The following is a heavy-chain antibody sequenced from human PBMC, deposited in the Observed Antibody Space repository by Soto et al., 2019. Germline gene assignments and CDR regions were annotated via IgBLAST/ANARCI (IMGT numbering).Heavy chain of an antibody. CDR1: GFMFSNYA. J-gene: IGHJ6*02. V-gene: IGHV3-30-3*01. CDR3: ERTRGRWASHGRGL. CDR2: ISYDGSNK. Sequence: QVQLVESGGGVVQPGRSLRLSCAASGFMFSNYAMHWVRQAPGKGLEWVAVISYDGSNKYYADSVKGRFTISRDNSKNAPYLTMNRPRGEGTGGYFRERTRGRWASHGRGLWGQGTTVTVSS. D-gene: IGHD3-10*01.